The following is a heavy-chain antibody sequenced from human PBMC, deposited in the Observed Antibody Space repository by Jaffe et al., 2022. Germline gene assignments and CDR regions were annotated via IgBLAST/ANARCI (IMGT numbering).Heavy chain of an antibody. CDR1: GYTFTSYA. CDR3: ARDAPPGITGTTGWFDP. D-gene: IGHD1-7*01. V-gene: IGHV1-3*01. CDR2: INAGNGNT. Sequence: QVQLVQSGAEVKKPGASVKVSCKASGYTFTSYAMHWVRQAPGQRLEWMGWINAGNGNTKYSQKFQGRVTITRDTSASTAYMELSSLRSEDTAVYYCARDAPPGITGTTGWFDPWGQGTLVTVSS. J-gene: IGHJ5*02.